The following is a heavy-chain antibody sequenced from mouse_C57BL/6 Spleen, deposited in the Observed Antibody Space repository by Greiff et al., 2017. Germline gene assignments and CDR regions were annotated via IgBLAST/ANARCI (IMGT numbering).Heavy chain of an antibody. CDR3: AKNEDYYGPGYFDV. J-gene: IGHJ1*03. V-gene: IGHV2-4*01. D-gene: IGHD1-2*01. CDR1: GFSLTSYG. CDR2: IWSGGST. Sequence: VQLQESGPGLVQPSQSLSITCTVSGFSLTSYGVHWVRQPPGKGLEWLGVIWSGGSTDYNAAFISRLSISKDNSKSQVFFKMNSLQADDTAIYYCAKNEDYYGPGYFDVWGTGTTVTVSS.